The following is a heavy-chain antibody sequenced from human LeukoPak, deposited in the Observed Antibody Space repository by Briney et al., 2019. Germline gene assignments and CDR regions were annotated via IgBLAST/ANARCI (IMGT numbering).Heavy chain of an antibody. V-gene: IGHV3-30*18. Sequence: PGRSLRLSCAASGFTFSRYGMHWVRQAPGKGLEWVAVISSDGNSKYYADSVKGRFTITRDNSKNTPYLQMNSLRAEDTAVYYCAKAANWGSFDYWGQGTLVTVSS. D-gene: IGHD7-27*01. CDR1: GFTFSRYG. J-gene: IGHJ4*02. CDR2: ISSDGNSK. CDR3: AKAANWGSFDY.